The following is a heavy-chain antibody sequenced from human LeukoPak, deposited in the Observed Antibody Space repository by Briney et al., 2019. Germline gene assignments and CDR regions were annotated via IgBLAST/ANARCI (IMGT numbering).Heavy chain of an antibody. Sequence: SETLSLTCAVYGGSFSGYYWSWIRQPPGKGLEWIGEINHSGSTNYNPSLKSRVTISVDTSKNQFSLKLSSVTAADTAVYYCAPSPKYYYDSSGYYDLTSYWGQGTLVTVSS. CDR2: INHSGST. D-gene: IGHD3-22*01. CDR1: GGSFSGYY. CDR3: APSPKYYYDSSGYYDLTSY. V-gene: IGHV4-34*01. J-gene: IGHJ4*02.